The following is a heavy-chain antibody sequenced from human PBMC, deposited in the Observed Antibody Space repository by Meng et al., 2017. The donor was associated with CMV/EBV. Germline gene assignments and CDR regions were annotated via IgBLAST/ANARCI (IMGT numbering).Heavy chain of an antibody. CDR1: GFTFSSYT. V-gene: IGHV4-34*01. CDR3: ARGMSDFWSGPSNDWYFDL. J-gene: IGHJ2*01. Sequence: GSLRLSCAASGFTFSSYTMNWVRQAPGKGLEWIGEINHSGSTNYNPSLKSRVTISVDTSKNQFSLKLSSVTAADTAVYYCARGMSDFWSGPSNDWYFDLWGRGTLVTVSS. CDR2: INHSGST. D-gene: IGHD3-3*01.